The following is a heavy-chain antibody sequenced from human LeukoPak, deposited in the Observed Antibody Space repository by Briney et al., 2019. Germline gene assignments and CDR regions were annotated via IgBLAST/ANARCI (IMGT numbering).Heavy chain of an antibody. CDR3: ARAGDYGSGSCAFDM. D-gene: IGHD3-10*01. J-gene: IGHJ3*02. CDR2: IRSDGST. CDR1: GFTFSSYW. Sequence: GGSLRLSCAASGFTFSSYWMHWVRQAPGEGLVWVSRIRSDGSTTYADSVKGRFTISRDNAKNTLYLQMNSLRAEDTAVYYCARAGDYGSGSCAFDMWGQGTMVTVSS. V-gene: IGHV3-74*01.